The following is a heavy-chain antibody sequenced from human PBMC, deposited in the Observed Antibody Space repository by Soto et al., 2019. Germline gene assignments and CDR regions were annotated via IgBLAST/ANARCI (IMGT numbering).Heavy chain of an antibody. CDR2: IKSKTDGGTT. Sequence: PGGSLRLSCAASGFTFSNAWMSWVRQAPGKGLEWVGRIKSKTDGGTTDYAAPVKGRFTISRDDSKNTLYLQMNSPKTEDTAVYYCTTNLWCSSTSCYPFDIWGQGTMVTVSS. V-gene: IGHV3-15*01. J-gene: IGHJ3*02. CDR1: GFTFSNAW. D-gene: IGHD2-2*01. CDR3: TTNLWCSSTSCYPFDI.